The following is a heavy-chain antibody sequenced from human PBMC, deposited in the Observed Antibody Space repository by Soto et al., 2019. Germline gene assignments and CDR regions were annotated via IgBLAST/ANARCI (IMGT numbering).Heavy chain of an antibody. D-gene: IGHD1-26*01. CDR3: ARDGGSYYYFDY. V-gene: IGHV3-64*01. J-gene: IGHJ4*02. CDR2: ISSNGGST. Sequence: EVQLVESGGGLVQPGGSLRLSCAASGFTFSSYAMHWVRQAPGKGLEYVSAISSNGGSTYYANSVKGRFTISRDNSKNTLYLQMGSLRAEDMGVYYCARDGGSYYYFDYWGQGTLVTVSS. CDR1: GFTFSSYA.